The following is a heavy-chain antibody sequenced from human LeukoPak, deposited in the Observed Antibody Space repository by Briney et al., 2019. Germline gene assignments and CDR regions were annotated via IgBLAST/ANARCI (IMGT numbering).Heavy chain of an antibody. CDR3: AGRPDTAMVAIFDY. CDR2: INPNSAGT. CDR1: GYTFTGYY. D-gene: IGHD5-18*01. V-gene: IGHV1-2*06. J-gene: IGHJ4*02. Sequence: ASVKVSCKASGYTFTGYYLHWVRQAPGQGLEWMGRINPNSAGTNYAQKFQGRVTMTGDTSISTAYMELSRLSSDDTAIYYCAGRPDTAMVAIFDYWGQGTLVTVSS.